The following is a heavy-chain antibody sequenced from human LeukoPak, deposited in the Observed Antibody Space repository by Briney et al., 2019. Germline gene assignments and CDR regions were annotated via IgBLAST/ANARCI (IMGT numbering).Heavy chain of an antibody. J-gene: IGHJ4*02. V-gene: IGHV3-23*01. CDR1: GFTFSSTA. CDR3: AKSIGIRITMIVVVIN. D-gene: IGHD3-22*01. Sequence: GGSLRLSCAASGFTFSSTAMSWVRQAPGKGLEWVSIISGSGATTYYADSVKGRFTISRDNSKNTLYLQMNSLRAEDTAVYYCAKSIGIRITMIVVVINWGQGTLVTVSS. CDR2: ISGSGATT.